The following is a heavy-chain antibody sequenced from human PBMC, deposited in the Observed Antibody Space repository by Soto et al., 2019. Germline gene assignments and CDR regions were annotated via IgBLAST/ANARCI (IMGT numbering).Heavy chain of an antibody. CDR3: TRLPANYDFWSGHPGY. J-gene: IGHJ4*02. Sequence: GGSLRLSCAASGFTFSGSAMHWVRQASGKGLEWVGRIRSKANSYATAYAASVKGRFTISRDDSKNTAYLQMNSLKTEDTAVYYCTRLPANYDFWSGHPGYWGQGTLVTVSS. V-gene: IGHV3-73*01. D-gene: IGHD3-3*01. CDR2: IRSKANSYAT. CDR1: GFTFSGSA.